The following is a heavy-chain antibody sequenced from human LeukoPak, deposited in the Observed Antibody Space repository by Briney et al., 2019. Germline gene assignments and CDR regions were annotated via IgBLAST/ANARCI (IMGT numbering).Heavy chain of an antibody. Sequence: SQTLSLTCTVSGGSISSGGYYWSWIRQPPGKGLEWIGYIYHSGSTYYNPSLKSRVTISVDRSKNQFSLKLSSVTAADTAVYYCARRGSNIIDYWGQGTLVTVSS. D-gene: IGHD3-16*01. CDR1: GGSISSGGYY. J-gene: IGHJ4*02. CDR2: IYHSGST. V-gene: IGHV4-30-2*01. CDR3: ARRGSNIIDY.